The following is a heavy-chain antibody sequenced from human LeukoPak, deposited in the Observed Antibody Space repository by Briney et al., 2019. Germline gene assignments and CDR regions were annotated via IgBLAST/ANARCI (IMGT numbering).Heavy chain of an antibody. V-gene: IGHV4-59*01. D-gene: IGHD5-18*01. CDR3: ARVDTAMVTFDY. Sequence: SETLSLTCTVSGGSINNYYWSWIRQPPGTGLEWIGYIYYSGSTNYNPSLKSRVTFSIDTSKNQFSLKLSSVTAADTAVYYCARVDTAMVTFDYWGQGTLVTVSS. CDR1: GGSINNYY. CDR2: IYYSGST. J-gene: IGHJ4*02.